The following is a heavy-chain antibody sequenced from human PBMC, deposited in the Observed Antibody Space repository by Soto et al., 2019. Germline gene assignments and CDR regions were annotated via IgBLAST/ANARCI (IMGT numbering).Heavy chain of an antibody. D-gene: IGHD1-1*01. J-gene: IGHJ6*03. CDR1: GFTFSNYA. V-gene: IGHV3-23*01. CDR2: ISGSGGST. CDR3: AKGTDIRPYYYYYYMEV. Sequence: GGSLRLSCAASGFTFSNYAMSWFRQAPGKGLEWVSGISGSGGSTYYADSVKGRFTISRDNSKNTLYLQMNSLRAEDTAVYYCAKGTDIRPYYYYYYMEVWGKGTTVTVSS.